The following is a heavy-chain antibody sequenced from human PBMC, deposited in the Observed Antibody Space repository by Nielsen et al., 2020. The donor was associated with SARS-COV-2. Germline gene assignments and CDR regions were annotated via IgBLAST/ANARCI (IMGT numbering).Heavy chain of an antibody. CDR1: GGSISSSSYY. CDR2: IYYSGST. Sequence: SETLSLTCTVSGGSISSSSYYWGWIRQPPGKGLEWIGSIYYSGSTYYNPSLKSRVTISVDTSKNQFSLKLSSVTAADTAVYYCARVRFGAYDSSGYYHDYWGQGTLVTVSS. V-gene: IGHV4-39*07. J-gene: IGHJ4*02. D-gene: IGHD3-22*01. CDR3: ARVRFGAYDSSGYYHDY.